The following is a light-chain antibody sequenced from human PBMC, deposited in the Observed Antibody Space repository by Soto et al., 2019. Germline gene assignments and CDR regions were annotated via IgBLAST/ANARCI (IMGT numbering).Light chain of an antibody. CDR3: QQFNNYPL. CDR2: DAS. J-gene: IGKJ5*01. CDR1: QGISSA. Sequence: AIQLTQSPSSLSASVGDRVTITCRASQGISSAVAWYQQKPGKAPKLLIYDASSLESGVPSRFSGSGSGTDFTLTISSLQPEDFATYYCQQFNNYPLFGQGTRLEI. V-gene: IGKV1D-13*01.